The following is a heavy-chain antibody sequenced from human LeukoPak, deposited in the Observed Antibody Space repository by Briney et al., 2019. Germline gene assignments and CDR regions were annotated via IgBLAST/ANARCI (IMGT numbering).Heavy chain of an antibody. CDR1: GGSISIYY. V-gene: IGHV4-59*01. CDR3: AKTGDVSSSWYPSYYMDV. J-gene: IGHJ6*03. Sequence: SETLSLTCTVSGGSISIYYWTWIRQPPGKGLEWIGYIYYSGSTTYNPSLKSRVTISVDTSKNQFSLKLSSVTAADTAVYYCAKTGDVSSSWYPSYYMDVWGKGTTVTVSS. D-gene: IGHD6-13*01. CDR2: IYYSGST.